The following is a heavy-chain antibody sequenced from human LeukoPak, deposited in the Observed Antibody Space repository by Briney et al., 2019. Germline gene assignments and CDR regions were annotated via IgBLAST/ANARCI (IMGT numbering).Heavy chain of an antibody. CDR3: ARDSTLGGVIVTGPRGFDY. Sequence: GGSLRLSCAASGFTFSSSAMSWVRQVPGKGLEWVSGISASGGSTYYADSVRGRFTVSRDISKNTLHLQMNSLRTEDTALYYCARDSTLGGVIVTGPRGFDYWGQGTLVTVSS. V-gene: IGHV3-23*01. CDR2: ISASGGST. CDR1: GFTFSSSA. J-gene: IGHJ4*02. D-gene: IGHD3-16*02.